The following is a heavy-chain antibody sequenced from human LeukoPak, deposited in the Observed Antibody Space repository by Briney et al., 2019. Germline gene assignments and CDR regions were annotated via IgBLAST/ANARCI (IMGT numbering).Heavy chain of an antibody. Sequence: GGSLRLSCAASGFTFSRFSMNWVRQAPGKGLEWVSFISSSSSNIYYADSVKGRFTISRDNAKNSLYLQMNSLRAEDTAVYYVTRGDGYNTFDYWGQGNLVTVSS. J-gene: IGHJ4*02. CDR3: TRGDGYNTFDY. V-gene: IGHV3-21*01. CDR2: ISSSSSNI. D-gene: IGHD5-24*01. CDR1: GFTFSRFS.